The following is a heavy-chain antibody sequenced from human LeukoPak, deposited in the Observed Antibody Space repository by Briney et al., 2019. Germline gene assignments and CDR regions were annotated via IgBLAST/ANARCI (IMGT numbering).Heavy chain of an antibody. J-gene: IGHJ6*04. CDR2: ISSSGSTI. Sequence: GGSLRLSCAASGFAFSSYEMNWVRQAPGRGLERVSYISSSGSTIYYADSVKGRFTISRDNAKNSLYLQMNSLRAQDTAVYYCAELGITMIGGVWGKGTTVTISS. D-gene: IGHD3-10*02. CDR3: AELGITMIGGV. CDR1: GFAFSSYE. V-gene: IGHV3-48*03.